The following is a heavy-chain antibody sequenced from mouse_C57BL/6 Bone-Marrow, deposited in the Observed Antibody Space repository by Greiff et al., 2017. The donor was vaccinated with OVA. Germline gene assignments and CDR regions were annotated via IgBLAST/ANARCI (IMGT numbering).Heavy chain of an antibody. D-gene: IGHD1-3*01. CDR3: ARRVKGFDY. CDR2: INPNNGGT. J-gene: IGHJ2*01. Sequence: EVKVVESGPELVKPGASVKIPCKASGYTFTDYNMDWVKQSHGKSLEWIGDINPNNGGTIYNQKFKGKATLTVDKSSSTAYMELRSLTSEDTAVYYCARRVKGFDYWGQGTTLTVSS. V-gene: IGHV1-18*01. CDR1: GYTFTDYN.